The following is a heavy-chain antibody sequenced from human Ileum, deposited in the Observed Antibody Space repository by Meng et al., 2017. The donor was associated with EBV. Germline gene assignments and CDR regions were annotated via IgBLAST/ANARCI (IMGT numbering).Heavy chain of an antibody. Sequence: QVQLQGSGPGLVNPSGTLSLPCAVSGGSISVINWWSWVRQSPEKGLEWIGEMSDSGITHYNPSLKSRVTISVDKSNNQFSLKLTSVTSADTAVYFCAKNGEKYFEYWGQGTLVTVSS. CDR1: GGSISVINW. V-gene: IGHV4-4*02. J-gene: IGHJ4*02. CDR2: MSDSGIT. CDR3: AKNGEKYFEY.